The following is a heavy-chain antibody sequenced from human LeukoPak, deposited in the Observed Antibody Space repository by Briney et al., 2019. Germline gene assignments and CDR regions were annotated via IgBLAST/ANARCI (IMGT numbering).Heavy chain of an antibody. CDR3: ASGYSYGFSY. Sequence: SVKVSCKASGGTFSSYAISWVRQAPGQGLEWMGRIIPILGIANYAQEFQGRVTITADKSTSTAYMELSSLRSEDTAVYYCASGYSYGFSYWGQGTLVTVSS. V-gene: IGHV1-69*04. D-gene: IGHD5-18*01. J-gene: IGHJ4*02. CDR2: IIPILGIA. CDR1: GGTFSSYA.